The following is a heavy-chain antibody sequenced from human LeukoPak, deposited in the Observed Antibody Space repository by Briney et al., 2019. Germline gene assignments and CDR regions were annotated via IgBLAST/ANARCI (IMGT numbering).Heavy chain of an antibody. CDR2: ISSSGSTI. D-gene: IGHD3-22*01. CDR1: GFTFSDYY. J-gene: IGHJ4*02. CDR3: ARGAYYYDSSAHLGDY. Sequence: GGSLRLSCVASGFTFSDYYMSWIRQAPGKGLEWVSYISSSGSTIYYADSVKGRFTISRDNAKNSLYLQMNSLRAEDTAVYYCARGAYYYDSSAHLGDYWGQGTLVTVSS. V-gene: IGHV3-11*01.